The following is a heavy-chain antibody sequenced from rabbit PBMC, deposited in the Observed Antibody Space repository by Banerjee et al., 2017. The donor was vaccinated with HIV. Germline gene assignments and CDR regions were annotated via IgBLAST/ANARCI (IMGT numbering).Heavy chain of an antibody. CDR1: GFSFSSGYF. CDR3: ARDSGTSFSSYGMDL. CDR2: VDIVNGKT. D-gene: IGHD8-1*01. J-gene: IGHJ6*01. V-gene: IGHV1S40*01. Sequence: QSLEESGGDLVKPGASLTLTCTASGFSFSSGYFMCWVRQAPGKGLEWIACVDIVNGKTAYASWTKGRFTISKTSSTTVTLQMTSLTAADTATYFCARDSGTSFSSYGMDLWGQGTLVTVS.